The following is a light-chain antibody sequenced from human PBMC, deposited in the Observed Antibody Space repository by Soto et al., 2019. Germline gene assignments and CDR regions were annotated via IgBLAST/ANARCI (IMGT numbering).Light chain of an antibody. Sequence: DIQMTQSPSTLSGSVGDRVTITCRASQTISSWLAWYQQKPGKAPKLLIYKASSLESGVPSRFSGSGSGKELTLTTRSLKPDDFATYYCQQYNSYWWTFGQGTKGDIK. CDR3: QQYNSYWWT. J-gene: IGKJ1*01. V-gene: IGKV1-5*03. CDR1: QTISSW. CDR2: KAS.